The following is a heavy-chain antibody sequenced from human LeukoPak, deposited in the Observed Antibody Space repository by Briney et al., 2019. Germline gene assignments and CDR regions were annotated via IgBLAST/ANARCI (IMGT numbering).Heavy chain of an antibody. J-gene: IGHJ4*02. CDR2: IYHSGST. Sequence: SETLSLTCTVSGGSISSSSYYWGWIRQPPGKGLEWIGSIYHSGSTYYNPSLKSRVTISVDTSKNQFSLKLSSVTAADTAVYYCASSSRGYSTDYWGQGTLVTVSS. CDR3: ASSSRGYSTDY. D-gene: IGHD5-18*01. CDR1: GGSISSSSYY. V-gene: IGHV4-39*07.